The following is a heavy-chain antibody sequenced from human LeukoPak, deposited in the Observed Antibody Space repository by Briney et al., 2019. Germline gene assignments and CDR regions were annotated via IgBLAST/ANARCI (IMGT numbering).Heavy chain of an antibody. CDR1: GFTFSSYS. V-gene: IGHV3-21*01. J-gene: IGHJ4*02. Sequence: PGGSLRLSCAASGFTFSSYSMNWVRQAPGKGLEWVSSISSSSSYIYYADSVKGRFTISRDNAKNSLYLQMNSLRAEDTAVYYCARASEADFWSGYNTYYFNYWGQGTLVTVSS. CDR3: ARASEADFWSGYNTYYFNY. D-gene: IGHD3-3*01. CDR2: ISSSSSYI.